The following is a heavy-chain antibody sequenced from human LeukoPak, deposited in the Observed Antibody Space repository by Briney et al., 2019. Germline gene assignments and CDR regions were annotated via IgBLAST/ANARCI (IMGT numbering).Heavy chain of an antibody. D-gene: IGHD6-13*01. CDR2: IWYDGSNK. Sequence: GRSLRLSCAASGFTFSSYGVHWVRQAPGKGLEWVAVIWYDGSNKYYADSVKGRFTISRDNSKNTLYLQMNSLRAEDTAVYYCARDPTATAAAGTPSDYWGQGTLVTVSS. CDR1: GFTFSSYG. CDR3: ARDPTATAAAGTPSDY. V-gene: IGHV3-33*01. J-gene: IGHJ4*02.